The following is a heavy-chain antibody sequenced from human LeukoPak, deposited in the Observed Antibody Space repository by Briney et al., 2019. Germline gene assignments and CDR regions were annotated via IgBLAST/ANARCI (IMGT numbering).Heavy chain of an antibody. CDR1: GFTFSSYA. D-gene: IGHD3-3*01. J-gene: IGHJ4*02. Sequence: GGSLRLSCAASGFTFSSYAMSWVRQAPGKGLEWVSAISGSGGSTYYADSVKGRFTLSRDTSKNTMYLQMNRMRAADTAVYYCAKNAYDFWSGYYATYFAYWGQGTLVTVSS. V-gene: IGHV3-23*01. CDR3: AKNAYDFWSGYYATYFAY. CDR2: ISGSGGST.